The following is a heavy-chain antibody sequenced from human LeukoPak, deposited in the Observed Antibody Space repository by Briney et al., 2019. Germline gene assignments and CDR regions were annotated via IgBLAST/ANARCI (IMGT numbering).Heavy chain of an antibody. Sequence: GGSLRLSCAAAGFTLSSYAMSWVRQAPGKGLEWVSAISDTGNTYHADSVKGRFTISRDSSKNTLFLQMNRLRREEAAVDYCSKGPVKTCRGAFLYPIYYWGLGTLVTVPS. CDR1: GFTLSSYA. V-gene: IGHV3-23*01. J-gene: IGHJ4*02. CDR2: ISDTGNT. CDR3: SKGPVKTCRGAFLYPIYY. D-gene: IGHD3-3*02.